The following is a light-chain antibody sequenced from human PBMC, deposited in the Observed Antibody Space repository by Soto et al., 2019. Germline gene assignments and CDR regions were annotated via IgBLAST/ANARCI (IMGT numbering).Light chain of an antibody. CDR3: QHYGGSFI. CDR1: QSINSKS. J-gene: IGKJ3*01. CDR2: NTS. V-gene: IGKV3-20*01. Sequence: EIVLTQSPGTLSLSPGEGATVSCRVSQSINSKSLVWYQRKFGQAPRLLIYNTSTRATGFPDRFSGSGSGTDFTLSISGLEPEDFAVYYCQHYGGSFIFGPGTKVDFK.